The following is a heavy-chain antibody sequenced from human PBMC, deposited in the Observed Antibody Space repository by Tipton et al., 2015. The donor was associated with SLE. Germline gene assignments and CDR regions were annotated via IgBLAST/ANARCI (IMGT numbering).Heavy chain of an antibody. J-gene: IGHJ6*03. V-gene: IGHV4-59*08. CDR1: GCSISSYY. D-gene: IGHD3-16*01. Sequence: TLSLTCTVSGCSISSYYWSWIRQPPGKGLEWIGYIYYSGSTIYNPSLKSRVTMSVDTSKNEFFLILSSVTAADTAVYYCAVWGNATTTTGYMDVWGKGTTVNVSS. CDR3: AVWGNATTTTGYMDV. CDR2: IYYSGST.